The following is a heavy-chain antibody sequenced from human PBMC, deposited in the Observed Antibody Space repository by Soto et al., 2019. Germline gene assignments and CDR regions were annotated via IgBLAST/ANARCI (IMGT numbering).Heavy chain of an antibody. Sequence: GASVKVSCKASGGTFSSYAISWVRQAPGQGLEWMGGIIPIFGTANYAQKFQGRVTITADESTSTAYMELSSLRSEDTAVYYCARALGSKDWFDPWGQGTLVTVSS. CDR3: ARALGSKDWFDP. V-gene: IGHV1-69*13. CDR1: GGTFSSYA. CDR2: IIPIFGTA. J-gene: IGHJ5*02. D-gene: IGHD3-16*01.